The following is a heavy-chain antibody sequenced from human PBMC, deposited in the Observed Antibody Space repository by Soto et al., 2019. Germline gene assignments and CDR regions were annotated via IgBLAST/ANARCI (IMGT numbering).Heavy chain of an antibody. J-gene: IGHJ3*02. Sequence: SETLSLTCTVSGASISSNNWWTWVRQSPGKGLEWIGKISQSGRANYNPSLRGRGRMSIDKSKNLLSLKVNYVNAADTAMYYCARIQDGDVLDIWGQGTVVNVS. V-gene: IGHV4-4*02. CDR2: ISQSGRA. CDR3: ARIQDGDVLDI. CDR1: GASISSNNW.